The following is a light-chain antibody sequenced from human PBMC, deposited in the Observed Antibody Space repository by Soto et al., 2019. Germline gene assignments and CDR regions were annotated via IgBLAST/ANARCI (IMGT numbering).Light chain of an antibody. V-gene: IGLV2-11*01. CDR3: CSYAGSYTFV. Sequence: QSALTQPRSVSGSPGQSVTISCTGTSSDVGGYDYVSWYQQHPGKAPKLIIHNVNKRPSGVPDRFSGSKSVNTASLTISGLQAADEADYYCCSYAGSYTFVFGSGTKGTVL. J-gene: IGLJ1*01. CDR2: NVN. CDR1: SSDVGGYDY.